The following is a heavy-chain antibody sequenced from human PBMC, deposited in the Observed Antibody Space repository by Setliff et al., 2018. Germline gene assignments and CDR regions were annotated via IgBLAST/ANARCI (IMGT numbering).Heavy chain of an antibody. CDR1: GFTFNNYW. CDR2: IMQDGGAQ. V-gene: IGHV3-7*03. Sequence: PGGSLRLSCEAFGFTFNNYWMSWVRQAPGKGLEWVANIMQDGGAQYYLDSVKGRFTISRDNAENSLYLQMTSLRAEDTAVYYCARDPTWGAFDYWGLGTLVTVSS. D-gene: IGHD7-27*01. CDR3: ARDPTWGAFDY. J-gene: IGHJ4*02.